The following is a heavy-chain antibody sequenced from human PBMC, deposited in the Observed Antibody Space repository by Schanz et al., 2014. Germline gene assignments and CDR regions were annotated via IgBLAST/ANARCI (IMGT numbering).Heavy chain of an antibody. V-gene: IGHV7-4-1*02. Sequence: QVQLVQSGAEVKKPGSSVKVSCKASGGTFSSYTISWVRQAPGQGLEWMGWINTNTANPTYAQGFTGRFVSTFEPSVQTDYLEISSLKAEDTAVYYCARGYSGYSHFDYWGQGALVTVSS. J-gene: IGHJ4*02. CDR1: GGTFSSYT. D-gene: IGHD5-12*01. CDR2: INTNTANP. CDR3: ARGYSGYSHFDY.